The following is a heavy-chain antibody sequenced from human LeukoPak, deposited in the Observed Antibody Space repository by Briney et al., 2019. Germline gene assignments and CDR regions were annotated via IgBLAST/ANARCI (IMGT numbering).Heavy chain of an antibody. D-gene: IGHD5-24*01. V-gene: IGHV1-46*01. Sequence: ASVKVSCKASGYTFTNYYIHWVRQAPGQGLEWMGLINPGGDNTNYAQNFQGRVTMTRDTFASTVYMELSSLRSEDTAIYYCARIRDGYNDAYDIWGQGTVVTVPS. J-gene: IGHJ3*02. CDR2: INPGGDNT. CDR1: GYTFTNYY. CDR3: ARIRDGYNDAYDI.